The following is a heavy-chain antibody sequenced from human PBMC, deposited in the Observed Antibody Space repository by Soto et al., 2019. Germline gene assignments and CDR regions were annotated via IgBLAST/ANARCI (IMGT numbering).Heavy chain of an antibody. D-gene: IGHD4-17*01. CDR2: ISAYNGNT. J-gene: IGHJ4*02. Sequence: ASVKVSCKASGYTFTLYGISWVPQPPGQGLEWMGWISAYNGNTNYAQNFQGRVTMTTDTSTSTGYMELRSLRSDDTAVYYCARTDYGDYETFDYWGQGTLVTVSS. CDR3: ARTDYGDYETFDY. V-gene: IGHV1-18*01. CDR1: GYTFTLYG.